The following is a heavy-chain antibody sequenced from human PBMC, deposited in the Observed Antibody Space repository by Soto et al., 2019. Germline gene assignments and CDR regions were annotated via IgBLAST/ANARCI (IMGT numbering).Heavy chain of an antibody. CDR1: GYTFTSYA. D-gene: IGHD2-2*01. CDR2: INAGNGNT. Sequence: ASVKVSCKASGYTFTSYAMHWVRQAPGQRLEWMGWINAGNGNTKYSQKFQGRVTITRDTSASTAYMELSSLRSEDTAVYYCARDMCSSTSCYPLMGYWGQGTLVTSSS. CDR3: ARDMCSSTSCYPLMGY. V-gene: IGHV1-3*01. J-gene: IGHJ4*02.